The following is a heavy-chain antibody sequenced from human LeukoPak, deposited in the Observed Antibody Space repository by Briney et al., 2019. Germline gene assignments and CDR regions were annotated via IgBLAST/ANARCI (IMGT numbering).Heavy chain of an antibody. CDR2: IKQDGSEK. CDR1: GFTFSSYW. D-gene: IGHD3-10*01. Sequence: AGGTLRLSCAASGFTFSSYWMSWVRQAPGKGLEWVANIKQDGSEKYYVDSVKGRFTISRDNAKNSLYLQMNSLRAEDTAVYYCAREDLWFGELSDAFDIWGQGTMVTVSS. J-gene: IGHJ3*02. CDR3: AREDLWFGELSDAFDI. V-gene: IGHV3-7*01.